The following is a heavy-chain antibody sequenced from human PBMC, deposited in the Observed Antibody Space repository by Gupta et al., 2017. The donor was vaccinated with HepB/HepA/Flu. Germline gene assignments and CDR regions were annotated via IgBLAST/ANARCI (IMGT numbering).Heavy chain of an antibody. D-gene: IGHD6-13*01. J-gene: IGHJ6*02. Sequence: QVQLVESGGGVVQPGRSLRLSCAASGFTFSSYGMHWVRQAPGKGLEWVAVISYDGSNKYYADSVKGRFTISRDNSKNTLYLQMNSLRAEDTAVYYCAKDVGFEAAAGSTYYYYYGMDVWGQGTTVTVSS. V-gene: IGHV3-30*18. CDR2: ISYDGSNK. CDR3: AKDVGFEAAAGSTYYYYYGMDV. CDR1: GFTFSSYG.